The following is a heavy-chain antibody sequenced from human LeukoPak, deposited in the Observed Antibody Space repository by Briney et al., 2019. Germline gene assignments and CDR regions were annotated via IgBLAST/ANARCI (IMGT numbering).Heavy chain of an antibody. CDR2: IKSKSAGGTT. D-gene: IGHD3-22*01. CDR1: GLTLSNVW. V-gene: IGHV3-15*07. CDR3: AQGSGQYYEY. J-gene: IGHJ4*02. Sequence: GGSLRLSCAVSGLTLSNVWMNWVRQDPEKGLEWVGRIKSKSAGGTTDFAAPVKGRFTISRDDSKNTLYLQMNSLTSEDTAVYYCAQGSGQYYEYWGQGTLVTVSS.